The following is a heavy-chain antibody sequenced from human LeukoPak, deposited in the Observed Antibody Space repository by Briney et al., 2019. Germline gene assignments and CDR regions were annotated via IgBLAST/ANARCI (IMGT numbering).Heavy chain of an antibody. CDR2: IYSGGST. D-gene: IGHD4-17*01. J-gene: IGHJ4*02. CDR3: ARVGSPTYGDYDY. V-gene: IGHV3-53*01. Sequence: GGSLRLSCAASGFTVSSNYMSWVRQAPGKGLEWVSVIYSGGSTYYADSVKGRFTISRDNSKNTVYLQVNSLRAEDTAVYYCARVGSPTYGDYDYWGQGTLVTVSS. CDR1: GFTVSSNY.